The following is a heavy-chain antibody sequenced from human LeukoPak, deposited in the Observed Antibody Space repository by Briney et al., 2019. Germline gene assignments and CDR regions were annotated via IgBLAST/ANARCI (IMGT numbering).Heavy chain of an antibody. Sequence: SETLSLTCTVSGGSISSHYWTWIRQPPGKGLEWIGYIYNSGSTNYNPSLKSRVTISLDTSRNQFSLKLTSVTAADTALYYCASEYCTSSTCRFDSWGQGTLVTVSS. CDR2: IYNSGST. CDR1: GGSISSHY. V-gene: IGHV4-59*11. CDR3: ASEYCTSSTCRFDS. J-gene: IGHJ4*02. D-gene: IGHD2-8*01.